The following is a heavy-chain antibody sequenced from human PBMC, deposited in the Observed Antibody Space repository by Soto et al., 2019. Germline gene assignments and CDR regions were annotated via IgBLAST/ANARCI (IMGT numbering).Heavy chain of an antibody. Sequence: GASVKVSCKASGYTFTSYGISWVRQAPGQGLEWMGWISAYNGNTNYAQKLQGRVTMTTDTSTSTAYMELRSLRSDDTAVYYCARDSNYYGSGSYYNINWFDPWGQGTLVTVSS. V-gene: IGHV1-18*01. CDR3: ARDSNYYGSGSYYNINWFDP. J-gene: IGHJ5*02. CDR1: GYTFTSYG. D-gene: IGHD3-10*01. CDR2: ISAYNGNT.